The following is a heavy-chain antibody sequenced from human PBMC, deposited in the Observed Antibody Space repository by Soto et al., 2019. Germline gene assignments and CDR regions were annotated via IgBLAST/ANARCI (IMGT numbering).Heavy chain of an antibody. J-gene: IGHJ4*02. Sequence: QVQLQQWGAGLLKPSETLSLTCAVYGGSFSGYYWSWIRQPPGKGLEWIGEINHSGSTNYNPSLKSRATISVDTSKNQFSLKLSSVTAADTAVYYCARASVITMVRGVIRHWGQGTLVTVSS. CDR2: INHSGST. V-gene: IGHV4-34*01. CDR1: GGSFSGYY. D-gene: IGHD3-10*01. CDR3: ARASVITMVRGVIRH.